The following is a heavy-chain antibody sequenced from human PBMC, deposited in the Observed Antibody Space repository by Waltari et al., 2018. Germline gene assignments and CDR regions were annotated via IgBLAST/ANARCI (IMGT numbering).Heavy chain of an antibody. J-gene: IGHJ6*02. Sequence: EVQLLESGGGLVQPGGSLRLSCAASGFTFTNHAMTWVRQAPGKGLEWVSSCSCPGGSTYYADSVEGRFTISRDKSHNTVYLQMNSLGVGDSALYFCAKPAIVGNTAHFYGFDVWGQGTTVTVSS. D-gene: IGHD5-18*01. CDR1: GFTFTNHA. V-gene: IGHV3-23*01. CDR3: AKPAIVGNTAHFYGFDV. CDR2: CSCPGGST.